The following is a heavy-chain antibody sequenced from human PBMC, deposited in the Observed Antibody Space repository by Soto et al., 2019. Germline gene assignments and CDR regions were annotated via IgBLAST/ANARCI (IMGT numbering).Heavy chain of an antibody. CDR3: ASGPYWCGDCLIYHYYFAY. V-gene: IGHV1-69*02. CDR2: IIPILGIA. D-gene: IGHD2-21*01. Sequence: QVQLVQSGAEVKKPGSSVKVSCKASGGTFSSYTISWVRQAPGQGLEWMGRIIPILGIANYAQKFQGRVTHTADQYPSTAYMELSSLRSEDTALYYCASGPYWCGDCLIYHYYFAYWGQGTLVTRSS. CDR1: GGTFSSYT. J-gene: IGHJ4*01.